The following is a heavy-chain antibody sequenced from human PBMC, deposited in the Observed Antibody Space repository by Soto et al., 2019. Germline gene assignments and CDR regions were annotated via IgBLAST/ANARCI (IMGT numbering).Heavy chain of an antibody. V-gene: IGHV5-51*01. Sequence: GESLKISCKGSGYNFAGYWIAWVRQMPGKGLELMGIIYPSDSDTRYRPTFQGQVTISADKSISSAYLQWSSLRASDTAMYYCARGGVSTRTFDYWGQGTPVTVSS. J-gene: IGHJ4*02. CDR2: IYPSDSDT. CDR1: GYNFAGYW. D-gene: IGHD3-3*01. CDR3: ARGGVSTRTFDY.